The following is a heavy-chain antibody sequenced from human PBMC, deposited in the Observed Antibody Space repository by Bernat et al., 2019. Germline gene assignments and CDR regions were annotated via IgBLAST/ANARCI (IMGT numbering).Heavy chain of an antibody. V-gene: IGHV1-69*02. J-gene: IGHJ4*02. CDR3: ARSVDYYGSGSYLSLY. CDR2: IIPILGIA. CDR1: GGTFSSYT. Sequence: QVQLVQSGAEVKKPGSSVKVSCKASGGTFSSYTISWVRQAPGQGLEWMGRIIPILGIANYAQKFQGRVTITADKSTSTAYMELSSLRSEDTAVYYCARSVDYYGSGSYLSLYWGQGTLVTVSS. D-gene: IGHD3-10*01.